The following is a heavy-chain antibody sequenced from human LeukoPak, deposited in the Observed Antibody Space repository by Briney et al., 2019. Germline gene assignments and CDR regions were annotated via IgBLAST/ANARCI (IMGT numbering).Heavy chain of an antibody. V-gene: IGHV3-33*01. Sequence: GRSLRLSCAASGFIFSSYGMHWVRQVPGKGLEWVAVIWYDGSNKYYADSVKGRFTISRDNSKNTLYLQVNSLRAEDTAVYYCARDELAVAKKGFLESWGQGTLVTVSS. CDR3: ARDELAVAKKGFLES. J-gene: IGHJ4*02. CDR2: IWYDGSNK. CDR1: GFIFSSYG. D-gene: IGHD6-19*01.